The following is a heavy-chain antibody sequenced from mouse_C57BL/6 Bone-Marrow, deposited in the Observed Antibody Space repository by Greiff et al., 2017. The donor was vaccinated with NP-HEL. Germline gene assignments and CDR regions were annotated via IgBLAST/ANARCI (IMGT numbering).Heavy chain of an antibody. CDR3: ARSETGTGGMDY. CDR2: IYPGTGST. D-gene: IGHD4-1*01. CDR1: GYIFTSYW. V-gene: IGHV1S132*01. Sequence: VQLQESGAELGRPGASVKLSGKTSGYIFTSYWIHWVKQRSGQGLEWIARIYPGTGSTYSNEKFKDKATLTADKSSSTAYMQLSSLKSEGSAVYFCARSETGTGGMDYWGQGTSVTVSS. J-gene: IGHJ4*01.